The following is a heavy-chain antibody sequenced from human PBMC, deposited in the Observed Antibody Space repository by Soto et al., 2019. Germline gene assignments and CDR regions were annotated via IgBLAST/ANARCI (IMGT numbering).Heavy chain of an antibody. D-gene: IGHD6-13*01. CDR1: GFTFDDYA. CDR3: AKSYSSSWPGYYGMDV. CDR2: ISWNSGSI. J-gene: IGHJ6*02. Sequence: GGSLRLSCAASGFTFDDYAMHWVRQAPGKGLEWVSGISWNSGSIGYADSVKGRFTISRDNAKNSLYLQMNSLRAEDTALYYCAKSYSSSWPGYYGMDVWGQGTTVTVSS. V-gene: IGHV3-9*01.